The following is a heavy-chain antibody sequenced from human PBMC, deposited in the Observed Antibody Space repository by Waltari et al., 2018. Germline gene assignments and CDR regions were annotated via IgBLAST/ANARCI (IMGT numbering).Heavy chain of an antibody. J-gene: IGHJ5*02. V-gene: IGHV1-69*02. CDR3: ARARKVYDSGGYFNWFDP. CDR1: GGTFSSYT. D-gene: IGHD3-22*01. CDR2: IIPILGIA. Sequence: QVQLVQSGAEVKKPGSSVKVSCKASGGTFSSYTISWVRQAPGQGLEWMGRIIPILGIANYAQKFQGRVTITADKSTSTAYMELSSLRSEDTAVYYCARARKVYDSGGYFNWFDPWGQGTLVTVSS.